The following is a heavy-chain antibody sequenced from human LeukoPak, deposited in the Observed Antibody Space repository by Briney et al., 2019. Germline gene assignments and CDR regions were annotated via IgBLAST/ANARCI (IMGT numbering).Heavy chain of an antibody. V-gene: IGHV3-23*01. CDR3: AKAQHSSIWGYFDY. CDR2: ISGSGGSP. D-gene: IGHD6-13*01. CDR1: GFTFSSYA. Sequence: GGSLRLSCAASGFTFSSYAMSWVRQAPGKGLEWVSTISGSGGSPYYADSVKGRFTISRDNSKNTLYLQMNSLRAKDTAVFYCAKAQHSSIWGYFDYWGQGTLVTVSS. J-gene: IGHJ4*02.